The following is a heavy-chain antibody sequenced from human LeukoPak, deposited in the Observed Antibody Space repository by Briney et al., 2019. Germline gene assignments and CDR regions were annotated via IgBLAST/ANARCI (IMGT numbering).Heavy chain of an antibody. J-gene: IGHJ4*02. D-gene: IGHD2-21*02. CDR1: GFTFDDYA. CDR3: ARDLSDAGVFDY. CDR2: ISWNSGSI. Sequence: GGSLRLSCAASGFTFDDYAMHWVRQAPGKGLEWVSGISWNSGSIGYADSVKGRFTISRDNAKNSLYLQMNSLRAEDTALYYCARDLSDAGVFDYWAREPWSPSPQ. V-gene: IGHV3-9*01.